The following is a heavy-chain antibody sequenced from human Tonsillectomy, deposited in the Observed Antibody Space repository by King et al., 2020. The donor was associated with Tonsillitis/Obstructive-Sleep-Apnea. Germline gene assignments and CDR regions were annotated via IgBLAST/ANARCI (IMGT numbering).Heavy chain of an antibody. CDR2: ISRSSSTI. J-gene: IGHJ5*02. D-gene: IGHD2-15*01. CDR1: GFTFSNYN. V-gene: IGHV3-48*02. CDR3: ARSAVNWFDP. Sequence: VQLVESGGGLVQPGGSLRLSCAASGFTFSNYNMNWVRQAPGKGLEWVSYISRSSSTIYYADSVKGRFTISRDKAKNSLYLQMNNLRDEETAVYYCARSAVNWFDPWGQGTLVTVSS.